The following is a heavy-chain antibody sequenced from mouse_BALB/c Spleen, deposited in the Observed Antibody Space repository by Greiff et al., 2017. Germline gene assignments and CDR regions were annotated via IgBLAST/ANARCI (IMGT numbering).Heavy chain of an antibody. Sequence: EVQLQQSGTVLARPGASVKMSCKASGYTFTSYWMHWVKQRPGQGLEWIGAIYPGNSDTSYNQKFKGKAKLTAVTSTSTAYMELSSLTNEDSAVYYCTREDYRSNYYAMDYWGQGTSVTVSS. J-gene: IGHJ4*01. D-gene: IGHD2-14*01. CDR1: GYTFTSYW. CDR2: IYPGNSDT. V-gene: IGHV1-5*01. CDR3: TREDYRSNYYAMDY.